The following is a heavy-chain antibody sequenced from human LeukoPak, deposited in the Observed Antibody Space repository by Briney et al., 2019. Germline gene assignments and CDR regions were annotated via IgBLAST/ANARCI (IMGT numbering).Heavy chain of an antibody. CDR2: IYPRDGST. J-gene: IGHJ5*02. D-gene: IGHD2-2*01. CDR3: ARGPVVPAANLWFDP. CDR1: GYTFTSNY. V-gene: IGHV1-46*01. Sequence: ASVKVSCKASGYTFTSNYIHWVRQAPGQGLEWMGMIYPRDGSTSYAQKFQGRVTVTRDTSTSTVHMELSGLRSEDTAVYYCARGPVVPAANLWFDPWGQGTLVTVSS.